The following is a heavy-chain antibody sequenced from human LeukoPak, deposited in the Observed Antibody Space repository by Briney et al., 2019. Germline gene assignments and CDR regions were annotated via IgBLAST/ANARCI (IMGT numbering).Heavy chain of an antibody. D-gene: IGHD1-26*01. J-gene: IGHJ6*03. CDR3: AKYPGGFTGIVNYYHMDA. CDR1: GFTFSNYG. Sequence: GGSLRLSCAASGFTFSNYGMHWVRQAPGKGVEWVAVISYDGSNKYYTDSVKGRFTISRDNSKNTLFLQMNSLRPEDTALYYCAKYPGGFTGIVNYYHMDAWGKGTTVTVSS. V-gene: IGHV3-30*18. CDR2: ISYDGSNK.